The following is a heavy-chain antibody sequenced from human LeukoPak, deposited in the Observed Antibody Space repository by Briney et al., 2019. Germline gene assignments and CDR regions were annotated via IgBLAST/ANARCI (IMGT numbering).Heavy chain of an antibody. CDR2: ISFDGSNK. J-gene: IGHJ6*02. CDR3: ARGTYCSGGSCYSYYYYYGMDV. CDR1: GFTFSSYW. D-gene: IGHD2-15*01. V-gene: IGHV3-30-3*01. Sequence: GGSLRLSCAASGFTFSSYWMSWVRQAPGKGLEWVAVISFDGSNKYYADSVKGRFTISRDNSKNTLYLQMNSLRAEDTAVYSCARGTYCSGGSCYSYYYYYGMDVWDQGTTVTVSS.